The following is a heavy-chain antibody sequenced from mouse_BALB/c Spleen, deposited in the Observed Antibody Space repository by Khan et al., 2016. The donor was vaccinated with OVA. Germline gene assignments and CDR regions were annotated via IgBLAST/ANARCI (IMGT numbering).Heavy chain of an antibody. D-gene: IGHD1-1*01. J-gene: IGHJ3*01. CDR3: ARGDYYGSSSFAY. Sequence: LVKTGASVKISCKASGYSLTGYYMHWVKQSHGKSLEWIGYISCYNGVISYNQKFKGKATFTVDTSSSTDYMQFNSLTSEDSAVYYCARGDYYGSSSFAYWGQGTLVTVSA. CDR2: ISCYNGVI. V-gene: IGHV1S34*01. CDR1: GYSLTGYY.